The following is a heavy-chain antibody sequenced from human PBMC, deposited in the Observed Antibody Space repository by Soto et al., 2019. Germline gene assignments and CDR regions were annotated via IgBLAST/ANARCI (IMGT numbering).Heavy chain of an antibody. CDR3: AREAAGILNWFDP. V-gene: IGHV4-31*03. Sequence: QVQLQESGPGLVKPSQTLSLTCTVSGGSISSGGYYWSWIRQHPGKGMEWIGYIYYSGSTYYNPSLKSRVTISVDTSKNQFSLKLSSVTAADTAVYYCAREAAGILNWFDPWGQGTLVTVSS. J-gene: IGHJ5*02. CDR2: IYYSGST. CDR1: GGSISSGGYY. D-gene: IGHD6-25*01.